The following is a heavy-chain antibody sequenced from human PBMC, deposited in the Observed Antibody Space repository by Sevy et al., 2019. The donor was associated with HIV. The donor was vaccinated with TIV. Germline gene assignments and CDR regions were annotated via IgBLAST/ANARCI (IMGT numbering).Heavy chain of an antibody. D-gene: IGHD6-19*01. J-gene: IGHJ6*02. CDR3: ARDSSGVYCLDV. Sequence: ASVKVSCKASGYTFTSYDINWVRQATGQGLEWMGWMNPNSGNTGYAQKFQGRVTMTRNSSISTAYMELSSLRSEVSDVYYCARDSSGVYCLDVWGQGTTVTVSS. V-gene: IGHV1-8*01. CDR2: MNPNSGNT. CDR1: GYTFTSYD.